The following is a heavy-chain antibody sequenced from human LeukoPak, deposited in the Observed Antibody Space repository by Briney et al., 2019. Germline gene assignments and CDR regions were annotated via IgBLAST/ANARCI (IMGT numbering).Heavy chain of an antibody. CDR1: GGTFSSYT. Sequence: PVKVSCKASGGTFSSYTISWVRQAPGQGLEWMGGIIPIFGTANYAQKFQGRVTITADESTSTAYMELSSLRSEDTAVYYCARNYYDSSGYYYSWGQGTLVTVSS. CDR2: IIPIFGTA. J-gene: IGHJ4*02. D-gene: IGHD3-22*01. V-gene: IGHV1-69*13. CDR3: ARNYYDSSGYYYS.